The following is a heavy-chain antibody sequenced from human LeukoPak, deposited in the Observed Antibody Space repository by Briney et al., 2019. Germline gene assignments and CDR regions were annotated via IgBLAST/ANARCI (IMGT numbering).Heavy chain of an antibody. CDR2: INPNNGGT. CDR3: ARGDSGITVTGHNNLKQSNWFDP. CDR1: GYTFTGYY. V-gene: IGHV1-2*02. J-gene: IGHJ5*02. Sequence: ASVKVSCKASGYTFTGYYMHWVRQAPGQGLEWMGWINPNNGGTNYARNFQGRVTMTRDTSISIVYTELSRLRSDDTAVYYCARGDSGITVTGHNNLKQSNWFDPWGQGTLVTVSS. D-gene: IGHD6-19*01.